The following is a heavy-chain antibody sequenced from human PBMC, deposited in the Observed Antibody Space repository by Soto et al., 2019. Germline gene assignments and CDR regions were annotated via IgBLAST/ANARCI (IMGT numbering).Heavy chain of an antibody. D-gene: IGHD6-13*01. CDR1: GYTFTSYG. V-gene: IGHV1-18*01. CDR3: ARVRAAPGSYYFDY. CDR2: ISGSNGNT. Sequence: QVQLVQSGAAVKKPGASVKVSCKASGYTFTSYGWVRQAPGHGLEWMGWISGSNGNTNYAQKRQGRVTMTTDTSTSTAYMELRSLRSDDTAVYYCARVRAAPGSYYFDYWGQGTLVTVSS. J-gene: IGHJ4*02.